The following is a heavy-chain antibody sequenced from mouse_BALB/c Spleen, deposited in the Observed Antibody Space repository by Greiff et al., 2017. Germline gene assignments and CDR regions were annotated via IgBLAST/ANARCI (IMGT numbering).Heavy chain of an antibody. J-gene: IGHJ1*01. Sequence: EVQLQESGGGLVQPGGSRKLSCAASGFTFSSFGMHWVRQAPEKGLEWVAYISSGSSTIYYADTVKGRFTISRDNPKNTLCLQMTSLRSEDTAMYYCARGGYDRYFDVWGAGTTVTVAS. D-gene: IGHD2-2*01. V-gene: IGHV5-17*02. CDR2: ISSGSSTI. CDR3: ARGGYDRYFDV. CDR1: GFTFSSFG.